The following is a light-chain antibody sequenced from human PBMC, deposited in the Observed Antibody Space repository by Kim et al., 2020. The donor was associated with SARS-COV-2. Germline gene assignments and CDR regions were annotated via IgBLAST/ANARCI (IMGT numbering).Light chain of an antibody. V-gene: IGKV1-33*01. CDR3: HQYANLPLT. CDR1: QDINYS. CDR2: DAS. J-gene: IGKJ4*01. Sequence: DIQMTQSPSSLSASVGDRVTISCQASQDINYSLNWYQQKPGKAPKLLIYDASNLEMGVPSRFSGSRSGTDFTFTISSPQPEDFATYFCHQYANLPLTFGGGTKVDIK.